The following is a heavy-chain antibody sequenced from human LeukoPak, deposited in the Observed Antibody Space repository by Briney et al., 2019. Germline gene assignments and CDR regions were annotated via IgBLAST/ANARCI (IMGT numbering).Heavy chain of an antibody. V-gene: IGHV1-8*01. Sequence: ASVKVSCKAFGYTFTSYDINWVRQATGQGLEWMGWMSPSSGNTGYAQKFQRRVTMTRSTSISTAYMDLGSLRSEETAVYYSGTSPRNWGFDQWAQGTLVPVSS. CDR2: MSPSSGNT. J-gene: IGHJ4*01. CDR3: GTSPRNWGFDQ. D-gene: IGHD7-27*01. CDR1: GYTFTSYD.